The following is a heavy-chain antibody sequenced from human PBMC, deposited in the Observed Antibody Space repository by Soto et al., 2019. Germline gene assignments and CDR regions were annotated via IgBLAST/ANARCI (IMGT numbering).Heavy chain of an antibody. CDR3: ARDEGYGYGVDY. CDR2: INSDGSST. CDR1: GCTFSSHW. D-gene: IGHD5-18*01. Sequence: EVQLVESGGSLVQPGWSLRLSCGASGCTFSSHWMHWVRQAPGKGLVWVSRINSDGSSTTYADSVKGRFTFSRDNAKNTLYLQMNSLRAEDTAIYYCARDEGYGYGVDYWGQGTLVTVSS. J-gene: IGHJ4*02. V-gene: IGHV3-74*01.